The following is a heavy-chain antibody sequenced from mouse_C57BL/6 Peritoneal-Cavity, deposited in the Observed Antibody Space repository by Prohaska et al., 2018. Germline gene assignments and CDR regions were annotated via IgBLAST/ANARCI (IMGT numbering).Heavy chain of an antibody. CDR1: GYTFTSYW. CDR2: IYPSDNET. D-gene: IGHD1-1*01. V-gene: IGHV1-61*01. Sequence: RPGSSVKLSCKASGYTFTSYWMDWVKQRPGQGVEWIGNIYPSDNETNYNQKCKDKATLNVDKSSSTAYMQLSSLTSEDSAVDYCARDYDFDYWGQGTTLTVSS. J-gene: IGHJ2*01. CDR3: ARDYDFDY.